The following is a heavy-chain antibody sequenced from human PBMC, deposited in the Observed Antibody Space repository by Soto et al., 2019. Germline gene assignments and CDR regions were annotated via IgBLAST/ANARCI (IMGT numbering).Heavy chain of an antibody. CDR2: ISSSSSTI. Sequence: SGGSLRLSCAASGFTFSSYSMNWVRQAPGKGLEWVSYISSSSSTIYYADSVKGRFTISRDNAKNSLYLQMNSLRDEDTAVYYCARDSSNYFYYGMDVWGQGTTVTVSS. V-gene: IGHV3-48*02. J-gene: IGHJ6*02. CDR3: ARDSSNYFYYGMDV. D-gene: IGHD6-19*01. CDR1: GFTFSSYS.